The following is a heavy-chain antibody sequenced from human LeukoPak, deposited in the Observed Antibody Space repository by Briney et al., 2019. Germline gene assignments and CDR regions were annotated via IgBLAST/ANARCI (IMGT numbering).Heavy chain of an antibody. CDR3: ARGTDSSGVPLDY. CDR1: GYTFTSYG. CDR2: IIPILGIA. J-gene: IGHJ4*02. Sequence: AASVKVSCKASGYTFTSYGISWVRQAPGQGLEWMGRIIPILGIANYAQKFQGRVTITADKSTSTAYMELSSLRSEDTAVYYCARGTDSSGVPLDYWGQGTLVTVSS. V-gene: IGHV1-69*04. D-gene: IGHD6-19*01.